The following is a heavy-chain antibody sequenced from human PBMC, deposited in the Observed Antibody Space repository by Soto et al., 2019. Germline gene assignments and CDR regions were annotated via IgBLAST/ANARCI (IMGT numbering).Heavy chain of an antibody. V-gene: IGHV4-31*03. CDR3: ARFAIPRFWLDP. CDR2: IYYSGST. D-gene: IGHD2-21*01. CDR1: GGSISSGGYY. Sequence: PSETLSLTCTVSGGSISSGGYYWSWIRQHPGKGLEWIGYIYYSGSTYYNPSLKSRVTISVDTSKNQFSLKLSSVTAADTAVYYCARFAIPRFWLDPWGQGTLVTVSS. J-gene: IGHJ5*02.